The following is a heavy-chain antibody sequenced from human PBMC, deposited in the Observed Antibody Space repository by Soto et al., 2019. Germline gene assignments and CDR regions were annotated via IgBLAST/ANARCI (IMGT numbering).Heavy chain of an antibody. J-gene: IGHJ6*02. CDR2: ISGSGGST. CDR3: AKDLHGGDYYDSSGYYYYYYYGMDV. D-gene: IGHD3-22*01. V-gene: IGHV3-23*01. Sequence: GGSLRLSCAASGFTFSSYAMSWVRQAPGKGLEWVSAISGSGGSTYYADSVKGRVTISRDNSKNTLYLQMNSLRAEDTAVYYCAKDLHGGDYYDSSGYYYYYYYGMDVWGQGTTVTVYS. CDR1: GFTFSSYA.